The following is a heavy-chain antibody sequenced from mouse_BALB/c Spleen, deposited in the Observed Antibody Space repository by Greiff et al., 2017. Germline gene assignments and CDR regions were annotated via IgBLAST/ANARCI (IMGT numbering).Heavy chain of an antibody. CDR2: ISYDGSN. V-gene: IGHV3-6*02. Sequence: EVQLVESGPGLVKPSQSLSLTCSVTGYSITSGYYWNWIRQFPGNKLEWMGYISYDGSNNYNPSLKNRISITRDTSKNQFFLKLNSVTTEDTATYYCARVVYYDYDYYFDYWGQGTTLTVSS. CDR3: ARVVYYDYDYYFDY. D-gene: IGHD2-4*01. J-gene: IGHJ2*01. CDR1: GYSITSGYY.